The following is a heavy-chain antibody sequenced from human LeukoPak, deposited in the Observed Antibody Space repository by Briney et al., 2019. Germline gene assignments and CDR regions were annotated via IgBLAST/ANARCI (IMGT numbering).Heavy chain of an antibody. D-gene: IGHD5-24*01. V-gene: IGHV3-7*01. J-gene: IGHJ6*03. Sequence: GALRLSCVALEFSFETYWMSWVRQAPGKGPEWVANINEDGSEKHYVGSVRGQFTISRDNADNSLHLQMNSLRPEDMAVYYCARGETMDVWGKGTTVTVSS. CDR2: INEDGSEK. CDR3: ARGETMDV. CDR1: EFSFETYW.